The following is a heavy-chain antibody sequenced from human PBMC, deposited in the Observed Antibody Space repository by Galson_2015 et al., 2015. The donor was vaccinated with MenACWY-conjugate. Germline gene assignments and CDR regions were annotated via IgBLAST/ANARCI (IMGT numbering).Heavy chain of an antibody. J-gene: IGHJ5*02. V-gene: IGHV4-38-2*02. D-gene: IGHD2-2*01. CDR2: IYHSGST. CDR3: ARDCVRSSTSCYEVAP. Sequence: ETLYLTCTVSGYSISSGYYWGWIRQPPGKGLEWIGSIYHSGSTYYNPSLKSRVTISVDTSKNQFSLELSSVTAADTAVYYCARDCVRSSTSCYEVAPWGQGTLVTVSS. CDR1: GYSISSGYY.